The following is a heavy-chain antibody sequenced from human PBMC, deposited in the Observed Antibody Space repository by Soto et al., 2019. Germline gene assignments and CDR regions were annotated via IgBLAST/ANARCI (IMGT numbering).Heavy chain of an antibody. D-gene: IGHD3-3*01. V-gene: IGHV3-15*07. CDR1: GFTFSNAW. CDR3: TVRLLEGVVIHEGPTDY. J-gene: IGHJ4*02. Sequence: GGSLRLSCAASGFTFSNAWMNWVRQAPGKGLEWVGRIKSKTDGGTTDYAAPVKGRFTISRDDSKNTLYLQMNSLKTEDTAVYYCTVRLLEGVVIHEGPTDYWGQGTLVTVSS. CDR2: IKSKTDGGTT.